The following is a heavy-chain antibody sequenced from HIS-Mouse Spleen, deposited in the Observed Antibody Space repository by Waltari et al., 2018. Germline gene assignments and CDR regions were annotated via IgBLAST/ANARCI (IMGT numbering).Heavy chain of an antibody. CDR3: AKGGLMVYAIGDY. CDR1: GFTFSSYV. J-gene: IGHJ4*02. D-gene: IGHD2-8*01. V-gene: IGHV3-33*06. CDR2: IWYDGSNK. Sequence: QVQPVASGGGVVQHGRSLRLACAAPGFTFSSYVMHWVCQAPGKGMEWVVVIWYDGSNKYYADSVKGRVTISRDNSKNTLYLQMNSLRAEDTAVYYCAKGGLMVYAIGDYWGQGTLVSVSS.